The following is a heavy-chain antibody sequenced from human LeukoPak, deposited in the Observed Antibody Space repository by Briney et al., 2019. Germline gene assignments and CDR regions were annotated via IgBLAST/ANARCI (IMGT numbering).Heavy chain of an antibody. V-gene: IGHV5-51*01. D-gene: IGHD1-26*01. CDR3: ARTPSGSYRRGYFDY. J-gene: IGHJ4*02. CDR1: GYSFTSYW. Sequence: GEFLKISCKGSGYSFTSYWIGWVRQMPGKGLEWMGIIYPGDSDTRYSPSFQGQVTISADKSISTAYLQWSSLKASDTAMYYCARTPSGSYRRGYFDYWGQGTLVTVSS. CDR2: IYPGDSDT.